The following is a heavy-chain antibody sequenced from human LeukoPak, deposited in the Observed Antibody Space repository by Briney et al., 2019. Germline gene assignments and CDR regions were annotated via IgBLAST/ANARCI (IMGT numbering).Heavy chain of an antibody. D-gene: IGHD4-23*01. CDR2: ISYDGGSK. J-gene: IGHJ4*02. CDR1: GFTFSSYG. Sequence: GGSLRLSCAASGFTFSSYGMHWVRQAPGKGLEWMTFISYDGGSKYYADSVRGRFTISRDNSKNTLYLQMNSLRIEDTAVYFCAKHSGSGYGGSGVADSWGQGTRVSVSS. V-gene: IGHV3-30*18. CDR3: AKHSGSGYGGSGVADS.